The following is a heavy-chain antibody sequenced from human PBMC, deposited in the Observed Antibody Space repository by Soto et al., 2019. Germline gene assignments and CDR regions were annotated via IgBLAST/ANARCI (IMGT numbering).Heavy chain of an antibody. V-gene: IGHV3-48*01. J-gene: IGHJ6*03. CDR3: ARDLIYDSNWYYYMNV. Sequence: EVQLVESGGGLVQPGGSLRLSCATSGFILSDCAMNWVRQAPGKGLEWVSYISSSSSFIDYADSLKGRFTVSRDNARNSLYLQMNSLRAEDTDVYYCARDLIYDSNWYYYMNVWCKGTTVTVSS. CDR1: GFILSDCA. CDR2: ISSSSSFI. D-gene: IGHD3-16*01.